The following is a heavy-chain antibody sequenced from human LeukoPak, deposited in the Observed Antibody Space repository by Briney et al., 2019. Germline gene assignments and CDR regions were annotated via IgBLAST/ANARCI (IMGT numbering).Heavy chain of an antibody. Sequence: PSETLSLTCTVSGGSIHNNYWSWIRQPPGKGLEWIGSMYSSGKSDYSPSLKNRVTMSIDTSKNQFSLKLTSVTAADTAVYYCAKGYSGYDGRWFDPWGQGTLVTVSS. CDR3: AKGYSGYDGRWFDP. J-gene: IGHJ5*02. CDR2: MYSSGKS. CDR1: GGSIHNNY. V-gene: IGHV4-59*08. D-gene: IGHD5-12*01.